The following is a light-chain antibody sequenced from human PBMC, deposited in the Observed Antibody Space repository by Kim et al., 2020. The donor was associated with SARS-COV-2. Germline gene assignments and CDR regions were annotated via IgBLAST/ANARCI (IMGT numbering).Light chain of an antibody. CDR2: SND. J-gene: IGLJ3*02. V-gene: IGLV1-44*01. CDR1: NSNVGHDS. Sequence: GQSVTITCSGSNSNVGHDSVNWYKHVPGTAPRLLIHSNDQRPSGVPDRFSGSKSGTSASLAISGLQSEDEADYYCATWDDSLNAWVFGGGTKLTVL. CDR3: ATWDDSLNAWV.